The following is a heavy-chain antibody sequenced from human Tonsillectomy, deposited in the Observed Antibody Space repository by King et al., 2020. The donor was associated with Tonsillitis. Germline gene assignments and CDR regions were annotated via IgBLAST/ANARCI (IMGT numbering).Heavy chain of an antibody. CDR2: IFSNDEK. CDR1: GFSLSNSGMG. J-gene: IGHJ6*03. V-gene: IGHV2-26*01. CDR3: ARIPYTSSWHYYYYYMDV. D-gene: IGHD6-13*01. Sequence: VTLQESGPVLVKPPETLTLTCTVSGFSLSNSGMGVRWIRQPPGKALEWLAHIFSNDEKSYSTSLNSRLTISKDTSKSQVVLTMTNMDPVDTATYYCARIPYTSSWHYYYYYMDVWGNGTTVTVSS.